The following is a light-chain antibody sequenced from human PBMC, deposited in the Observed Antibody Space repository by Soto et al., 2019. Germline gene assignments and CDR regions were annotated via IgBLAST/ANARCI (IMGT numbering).Light chain of an antibody. CDR3: QQSYRTPRS. CDR1: QYVDTY. Sequence: DIQMTQSPSSLSESVGDRVTITCRASQYVDTYLNWYQQKPGKAPKLLIYGAPSLQSGVPSRFSGIGSGTDFTLTISSLQPEDSATYYCQQSYRTPRSFGQGTKVEVK. J-gene: IGKJ1*01. CDR2: GAP. V-gene: IGKV1-39*01.